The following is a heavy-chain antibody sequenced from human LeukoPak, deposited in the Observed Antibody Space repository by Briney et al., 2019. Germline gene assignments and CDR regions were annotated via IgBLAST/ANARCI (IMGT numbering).Heavy chain of an antibody. CDR1: GYTFTGYY. Sequence: ASVKVSCKASGYTFTGYYMHWVRQAPGQGLEWMGWINLNSGGTNYAQKFQGRVTMTRDTSISTAYMELRRLRSDDTAVYYCATQKYSSGWSFDYWGQGTLVTVSS. D-gene: IGHD6-19*01. J-gene: IGHJ4*02. V-gene: IGHV1-2*02. CDR2: INLNSGGT. CDR3: ATQKYSSGWSFDY.